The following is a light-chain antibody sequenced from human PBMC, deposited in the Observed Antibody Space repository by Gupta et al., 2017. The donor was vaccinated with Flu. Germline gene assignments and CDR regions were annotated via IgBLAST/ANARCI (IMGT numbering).Light chain of an antibody. Sequence: SYELTQPPSVSVAPGQTARVSGGGYNIGSKSVHWYQQKPGQAPVVVVYDDTDRPSGIPERFSGSNSGNTATLTISRVEAGDEADYYCQVWDSNSDHWVFGGGTKVTVL. J-gene: IGLJ3*02. CDR3: QVWDSNSDHWV. CDR1: NIGSKS. CDR2: DDT. V-gene: IGLV3-21*02.